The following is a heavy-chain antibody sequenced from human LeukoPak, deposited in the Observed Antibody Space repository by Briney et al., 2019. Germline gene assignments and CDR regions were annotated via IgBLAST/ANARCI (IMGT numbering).Heavy chain of an antibody. CDR3: APSSARLYYFDY. Sequence: GASVKVSCKASGYTFTGYYVHWVRQAPGQGLEWMGWINPNSGGTNYAQKFQGRVTMTRDTSISTAYMELSRLRSDDTAVYYCAPSSARLYYFDYWGQGTLVTVSS. CDR1: GYTFTGYY. D-gene: IGHD6-19*01. J-gene: IGHJ4*02. V-gene: IGHV1-2*02. CDR2: INPNSGGT.